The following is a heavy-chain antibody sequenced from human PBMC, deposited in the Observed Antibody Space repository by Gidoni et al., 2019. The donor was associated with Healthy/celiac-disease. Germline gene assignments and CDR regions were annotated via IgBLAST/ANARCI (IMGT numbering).Heavy chain of an antibody. V-gene: IGHV1-24*01. CDR3: ATVVCAITGTPRNFHYYYGMDV. Sequence: QVQLVQSGAEVKKPGASVKVACKVAGYTLTELSMNWVRQAPGKGLEWMGGFDPEDGETIYAQKFQGRVTMTEDTSTDTAYMELSSLRSEDTAVYYCATVVCAITGTPRNFHYYYGMDVWGQGTTVTVSS. CDR2: FDPEDGET. J-gene: IGHJ6*02. CDR1: GYTLTELS. D-gene: IGHD1-20*01.